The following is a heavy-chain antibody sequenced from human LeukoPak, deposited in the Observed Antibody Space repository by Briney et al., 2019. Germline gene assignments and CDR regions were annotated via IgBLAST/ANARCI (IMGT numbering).Heavy chain of an antibody. CDR3: ARDSRGRMVRGVIRRGDAFDI. D-gene: IGHD3-10*01. J-gene: IGHJ3*02. CDR2: IYYSGST. V-gene: IGHV4-31*03. CDR1: GGSISSGGYY. Sequence: ASETLSLTCTVSGGSISSGGYYWSWIRQHPGKGLEWIGYIYYSGSTYYNPSLKSRVTISVATSKNQFSLKLSSVTAADTAVYYCARDSRGRMVRGVIRRGDAFDIWGQGTMVTVSS.